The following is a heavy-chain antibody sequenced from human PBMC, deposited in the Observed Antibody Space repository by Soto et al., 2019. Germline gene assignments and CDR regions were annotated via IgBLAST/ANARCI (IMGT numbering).Heavy chain of an antibody. CDR3: AKAYGVDYYYGMDV. D-gene: IGHD3-3*01. J-gene: IGHJ6*02. Sequence: PGGSLRLSCAASGFTFSSYAMSWVRQAPGKGLEWVSAISGSGGSTYYADSVKGRFTNSRDNSKNTLYLQMNSLRAEDTAVYYCAKAYGVDYYYGMDVWGQGTTVTVSS. CDR2: ISGSGGST. V-gene: IGHV3-23*01. CDR1: GFTFSSYA.